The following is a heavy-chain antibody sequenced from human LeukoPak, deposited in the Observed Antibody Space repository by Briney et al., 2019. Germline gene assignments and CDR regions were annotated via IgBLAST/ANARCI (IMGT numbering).Heavy chain of an antibody. J-gene: IGHJ4*02. V-gene: IGHV4-39*07. CDR2: IYYSGST. Sequence: PSETLSLTCTVSGGSISSSSYYWGWIRQPPGKGLEWIGSIYYSGSTNYNPSLKSRVTISVDTSKNQFSLKLSSVTAADTAVYYCARGRSSSSEYYFDYWGQGTLVTVSS. CDR3: ARGRSSSSEYYFDY. CDR1: GGSISSSSYY. D-gene: IGHD6-6*01.